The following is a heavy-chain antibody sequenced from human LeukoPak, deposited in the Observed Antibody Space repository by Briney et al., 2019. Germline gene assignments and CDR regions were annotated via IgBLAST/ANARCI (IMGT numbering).Heavy chain of an antibody. J-gene: IGHJ6*02. CDR1: GGSFSGYY. D-gene: IGHD2-15*01. Sequence: SETLSLTCAVYGGSFSGYYWSWIRQPPGKGLEWIGEINHSGSTNYNPSLKSRVTISVDTSKNQFSLKLSSVTAADTAVYYCARGQGWWGPLYYGMDVWGQGTTVTVSS. V-gene: IGHV4-34*01. CDR2: INHSGST. CDR3: ARGQGWWGPLYYGMDV.